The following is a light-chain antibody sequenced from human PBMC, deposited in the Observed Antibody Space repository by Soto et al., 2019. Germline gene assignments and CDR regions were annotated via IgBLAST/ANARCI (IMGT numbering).Light chain of an antibody. Sequence: SYELTQPPSVSVSPGQTASITCSGDKWGDKYACWYQQKPGQSPVLVIYQDSKRPSGIPERFPGSNSGNTATRTISGTQAMDEADYYCQAWDSSTGVFGTGTKLTVL. V-gene: IGLV3-1*01. CDR1: KWGDKY. CDR3: QAWDSSTGV. J-gene: IGLJ1*01. CDR2: QDS.